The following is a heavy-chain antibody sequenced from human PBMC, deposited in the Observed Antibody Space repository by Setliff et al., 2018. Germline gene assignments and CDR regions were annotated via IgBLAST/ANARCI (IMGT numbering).Heavy chain of an antibody. Sequence: ASVKVSCKASGYTFTTYAISWMRQAPGQGLEYMGWINTNTGNPSYAQGFTGRFVFSLDTSVSTAYLQISSLKAEDTAVYYCARASRFGTIRYRGDYYMDVWGEGTTVTVSS. J-gene: IGHJ6*03. CDR3: ARASRFGTIRYRGDYYMDV. D-gene: IGHD3-10*01. CDR1: GYTFTTYA. CDR2: INTNTGNP. V-gene: IGHV7-4-1*02.